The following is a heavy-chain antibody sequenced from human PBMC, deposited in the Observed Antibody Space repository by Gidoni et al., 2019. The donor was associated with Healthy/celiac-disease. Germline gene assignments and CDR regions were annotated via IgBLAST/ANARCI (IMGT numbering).Heavy chain of an antibody. D-gene: IGHD6-13*01. J-gene: IGHJ4*02. Sequence: QVQLQESGPGLVKPSGTLSLTCAVPGGSISSSNWWSWVRQPPGKGLEWIGEIYHSGSTNYNPSLQSRVTISVDKSKNQFSLKLSSVTAADTTVYYCARAAAGSDYFDYWGQGTLVTVSS. CDR1: GGSISSSNW. CDR2: IYHSGST. CDR3: ARAAAGSDYFDY. V-gene: IGHV4-4*02.